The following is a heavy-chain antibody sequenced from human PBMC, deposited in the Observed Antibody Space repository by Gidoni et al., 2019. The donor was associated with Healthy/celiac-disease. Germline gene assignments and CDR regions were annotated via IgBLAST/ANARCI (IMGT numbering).Heavy chain of an antibody. CDR2: IWYDGSNK. J-gene: IGHJ5*02. D-gene: IGHD4-17*01. CDR1: GFPFSSYG. Sequence: QVQLVESGGGVVPPGRSLRLSCAASGFPFSSYGMHWVRQAPGKGLEWVAGIWYDGSNKYYADSVKGRFTISRDNSKNTLYLQMNSLRAEDTAVYYCARDHNGDYSNWFDPWGQGTLVTVSS. CDR3: ARDHNGDYSNWFDP. V-gene: IGHV3-33*01.